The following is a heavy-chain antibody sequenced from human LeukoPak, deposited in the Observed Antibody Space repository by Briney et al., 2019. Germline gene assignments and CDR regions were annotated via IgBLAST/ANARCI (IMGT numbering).Heavy chain of an antibody. V-gene: IGHV3-21*01. CDR1: GFTFSTYS. J-gene: IGHJ4*02. Sequence: KPGGSLRLSCAASGFTFSTYSMNWVRQAPGKGLEWVSSISSSSSYIYYADSVKGRFTISRDNAENSLFLQMNSLRAEDTAVYYCARLRLLPTAKWDLPPPEPGDYWGQGTLVTVSS. D-gene: IGHD1-26*01. CDR3: ARLRLLPTAKWDLPPPEPGDY. CDR2: ISSSSSYI.